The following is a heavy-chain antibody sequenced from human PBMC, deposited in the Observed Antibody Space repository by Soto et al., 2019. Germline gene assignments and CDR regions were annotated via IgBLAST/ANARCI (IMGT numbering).Heavy chain of an antibody. Sequence: SETLSLTCTVSGGSISSGGYYWSWIRQHPGKGLEWIGYIYYSGSTYYNPSLKSRVTISVDTSNNQFSLKLSSVTAADTAVYYCARVHSPGIAYFDYWGQGTLVTVSS. CDR1: GGSISSGGYY. CDR3: ARVHSPGIAYFDY. CDR2: IYYSGST. J-gene: IGHJ4*02. V-gene: IGHV4-31*03. D-gene: IGHD2-21*01.